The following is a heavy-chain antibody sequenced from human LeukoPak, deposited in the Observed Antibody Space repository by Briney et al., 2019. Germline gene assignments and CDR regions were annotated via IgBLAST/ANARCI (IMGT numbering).Heavy chain of an antibody. CDR1: GFTVSSNY. CDR3: ARGVIDCYGSGSAGGY. V-gene: IGHV3-53*01. J-gene: IGHJ4*02. Sequence: GGSLRLSCAASGFTVSSNYMSWVRQAPGKGLEWVSAIYSGGSPYYADSVKGGFTISRDNSTTKLYFQMNSLRAEDTAGYYCARGVIDCYGSGSAGGYWGQGTLVTVSS. D-gene: IGHD3-10*01. CDR2: IYSGGSP.